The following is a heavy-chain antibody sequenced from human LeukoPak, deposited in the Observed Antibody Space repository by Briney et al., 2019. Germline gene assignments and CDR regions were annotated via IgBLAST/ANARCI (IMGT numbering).Heavy chain of an antibody. CDR3: AELGLDAFDI. CDR2: IRYDGSNK. Sequence: GGSLRLSCAASGFTLSNHDIHWVRQPPGRGLEWVAFIRYDGSNKYYADSVKGRFTISRDNSKNTLYLQMNSLRAEDTAVYYRAELGLDAFDIWGQGTMVTVSS. V-gene: IGHV3-30*02. D-gene: IGHD3-16*01. J-gene: IGHJ3*02. CDR1: GFTLSNHD.